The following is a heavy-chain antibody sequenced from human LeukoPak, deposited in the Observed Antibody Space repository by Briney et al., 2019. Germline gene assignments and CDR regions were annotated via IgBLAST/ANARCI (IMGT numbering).Heavy chain of an antibody. CDR2: IYYSGNT. CDR3: ARDRCSSSSCYSDYYYGMDL. D-gene: IGHD2-2*02. V-gene: IGHV4-31*03. J-gene: IGHJ6*02. CDR1: GGSISSGGYY. Sequence: PSQTLSLTCTVAGGSISSGGYYWNCVRQHPGKGLEWIGYIYYSGNTYYNPSLKSRVTISLDTSKNQFSLKLSSVTAADTAVYYCARDRCSSSSCYSDYYYGMDLGGQGTTVTVSS.